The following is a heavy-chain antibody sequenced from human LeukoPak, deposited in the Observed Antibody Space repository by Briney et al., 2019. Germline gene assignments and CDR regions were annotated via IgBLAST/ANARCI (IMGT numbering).Heavy chain of an antibody. J-gene: IGHJ6*02. CDR3: AGTDIVVVVAATTDYYYYGMDV. V-gene: IGHV3-7*01. CDR2: IKQDGSEK. Sequence: GSLRLSCAASGFTFSSYWMSLVRQAPGKGLEWVANIKQDGSEKYYVDSVKGRFTISRDNAKNSLYLQMNSLRAEDTAVYYCAGTDIVVVVAATTDYYYYGMDVWGQGTTVTVSS. D-gene: IGHD2-15*01. CDR1: GFTFSSYW.